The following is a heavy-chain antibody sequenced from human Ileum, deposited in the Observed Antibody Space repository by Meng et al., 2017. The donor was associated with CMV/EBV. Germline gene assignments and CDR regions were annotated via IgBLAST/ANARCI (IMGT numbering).Heavy chain of an antibody. CDR1: GFPFSSYS. Sequence: GGSLRLSCAASGFPFSSYSMNWVRQAPGKGLEWVSSISSSSGYIYYADSVKGRFTISRDNAKNSLYLQMNSLRAEDTAVYYCARVGGPMEYYYDSSGYYSVDYWGQGTLVTVSS. D-gene: IGHD3-22*01. CDR3: ARVGGPMEYYYDSSGYYSVDY. J-gene: IGHJ4*02. CDR2: ISSSSGYI. V-gene: IGHV3-21*01.